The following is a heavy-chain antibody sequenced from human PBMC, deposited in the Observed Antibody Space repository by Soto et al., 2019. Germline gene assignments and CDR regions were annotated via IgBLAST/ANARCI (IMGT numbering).Heavy chain of an antibody. CDR2: IYYSGST. J-gene: IGHJ3*02. V-gene: IGHV4-59*01. D-gene: IGHD3-10*01. CDR1: GGSISSYS. Sequence: SETLSLTCTVSGGSISSYSGSWIRQPPGKGLEWIGYIYYSGSTNYNPSLKSRVTISVDTSKNQFSLKLSSVTAADTAVYYCARVWGGAFDIWGQGTMVTVSS. CDR3: ARVWGGAFDI.